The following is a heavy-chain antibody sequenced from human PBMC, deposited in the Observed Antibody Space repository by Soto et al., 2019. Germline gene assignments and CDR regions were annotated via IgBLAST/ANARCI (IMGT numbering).Heavy chain of an antibody. CDR1: GYTFTDYY. D-gene: IGHD2-15*01. V-gene: IGHV1-2*02. CDR3: TRENIENSDCLYDAFDI. CDR2: MNPKSGGA. Sequence: ASVKVSCKTSGYTFTDYYTHWVRQAPGQGLEWMGWMNPKSGGAYFAQKFQGRVTLTRDTSIGTAYIEVNSLTSDDTAVYFCTRENIENSDCLYDAFDIWVEGTTVTV. J-gene: IGHJ3*02.